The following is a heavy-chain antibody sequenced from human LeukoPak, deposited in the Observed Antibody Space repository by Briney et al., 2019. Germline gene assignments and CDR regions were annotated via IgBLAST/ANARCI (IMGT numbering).Heavy chain of an antibody. CDR1: GFPFSGYW. V-gene: IGHV3-74*01. J-gene: IGHJ5*02. Sequence: GGSLRLSCAASGFPFSGYWMHWVRQAPGKGLVWVSRVDDDGAGTTYADSVKGRFTISRDNAKNTLYLQMNSLRVEDTAVYYCARSASGYDAWGQGTLVTVSS. CDR3: ARSASGYDA. CDR2: VDDDGAGT. D-gene: IGHD5-12*01.